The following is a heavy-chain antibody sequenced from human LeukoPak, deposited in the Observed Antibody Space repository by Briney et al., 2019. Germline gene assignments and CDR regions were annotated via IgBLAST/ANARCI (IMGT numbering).Heavy chain of an antibody. J-gene: IGHJ4*02. CDR2: ISGSGGST. CDR3: AKHEPGGVIVPFDF. V-gene: IGHV3-23*01. CDR1: GFTFSSYA. D-gene: IGHD3-16*02. Sequence: PGGSLRLSCAASGFTFSSYAMSWVRQDPGKGLEWVSGISGSGGSTYHADSVKGRFTISRDNSKDTLFLQMNSLRAEDTAVYYCAKHEPGGVIVPFDFWGQGTLVTVSS.